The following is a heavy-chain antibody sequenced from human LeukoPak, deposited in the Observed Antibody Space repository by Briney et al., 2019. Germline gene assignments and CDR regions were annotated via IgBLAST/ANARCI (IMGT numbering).Heavy chain of an antibody. CDR2: IYYSGST. Sequence: SETLSLTCTVSGGSISSSSYYWGWIRQPPGKGLEWIGSIYYSGSTYYNPSLKSRVTISVDTSKNQFSLKLSSVTAADTAVYYCARHVCCSSTGWGYGGNHYYYMDVWGKGTTVTVSS. V-gene: IGHV4-39*01. CDR1: GGSISSSSYY. J-gene: IGHJ6*03. CDR3: ARHVCCSSTGWGYGGNHYYYMDV. D-gene: IGHD2-2*01.